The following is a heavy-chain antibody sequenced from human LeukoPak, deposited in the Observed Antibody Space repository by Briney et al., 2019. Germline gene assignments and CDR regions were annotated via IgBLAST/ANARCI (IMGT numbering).Heavy chain of an antibody. CDR1: GFTVSSNY. V-gene: IGHV3-53*01. Sequence: GGSLRLPCAASGFTVSSNYMSWVRQAPGKGLEWVSVIYSGGSTYYADSVKGRFTISRDNSKNTLYLQMNSLRAEDTAVYYCARVGVTFGGVILYYFDYWGQGTLVTVSS. CDR3: ARVGVTFGGVILYYFDY. D-gene: IGHD3-16*01. CDR2: IYSGGST. J-gene: IGHJ4*02.